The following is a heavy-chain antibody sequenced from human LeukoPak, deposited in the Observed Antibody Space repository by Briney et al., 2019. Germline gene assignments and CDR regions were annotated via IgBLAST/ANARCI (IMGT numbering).Heavy chain of an antibody. Sequence: KPGRSLRLSCAASGFTFSSYSLNLVRQAPGKGLEWVSSISSSSSYIYYADSVKGRFTISRDNAKNSLYLQMNSLRAEDTAVYYCARGPKGAGYRGSSSIDYWGQGTLVTVSS. CDR2: ISSSSSYI. CDR1: GFTFSSYS. V-gene: IGHV3-21*01. D-gene: IGHD1-26*01. J-gene: IGHJ4*02. CDR3: ARGPKGAGYRGSSSIDY.